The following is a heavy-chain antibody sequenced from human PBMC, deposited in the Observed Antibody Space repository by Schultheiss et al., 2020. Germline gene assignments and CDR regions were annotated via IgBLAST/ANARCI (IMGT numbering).Heavy chain of an antibody. CDR3: ARIGGTHDAFDI. J-gene: IGHJ3*02. D-gene: IGHD4-23*01. V-gene: IGHV4-59*01. Sequence: SETLSLTCTVSGGSISSYYWSWIRQPPGKGLEWIGEINHSGSTNYNPSLKSRVTISVDTSKNQFSLKLSSVTAADTAVYYCARIGGTHDAFDIWGQGKMVTVSS. CDR2: INHSGST. CDR1: GGSISSYY.